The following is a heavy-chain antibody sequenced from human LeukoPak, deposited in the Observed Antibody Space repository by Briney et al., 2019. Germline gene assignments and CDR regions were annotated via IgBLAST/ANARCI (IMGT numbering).Heavy chain of an antibody. CDR1: GFTFSSYA. CDR3: AKVPQNYDILTGSFDY. J-gene: IGHJ4*02. V-gene: IGHV3-30-3*01. D-gene: IGHD3-9*01. CDR2: ISYDGSNK. Sequence: PGGSLRLSCAASGFTFSSYAMHWVRQAPGKGLEWVAVISYDGSNKYYADSVKGRFTISRDNSKNTLYLQMNSLRAEDTAVYYCAKVPQNYDILTGSFDYWGQGTLVTVSS.